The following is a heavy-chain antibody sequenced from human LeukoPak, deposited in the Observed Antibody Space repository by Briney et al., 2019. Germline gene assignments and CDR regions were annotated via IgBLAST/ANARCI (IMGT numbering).Heavy chain of an antibody. Sequence: PGGSLRLSCAASGFTFSSYAMHWVRQAPGKGLEYVSAISSNGDSTYYANSVKGRFTISRDNSKNTLYLQMGSLTTEDMAVYYCASGSYYDILTGYGLYYMDVWGKGTTVTVSS. J-gene: IGHJ6*03. CDR3: ASGSYYDILTGYGLYYMDV. CDR2: ISSNGDST. D-gene: IGHD3-9*01. CDR1: GFTFSSYA. V-gene: IGHV3-64*01.